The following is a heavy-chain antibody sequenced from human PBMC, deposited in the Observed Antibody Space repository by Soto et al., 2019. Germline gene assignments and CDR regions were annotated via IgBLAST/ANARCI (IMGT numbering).Heavy chain of an antibody. D-gene: IGHD1-26*01. CDR2: MSGTSDDR. V-gene: IGHV3-23*01. Sequence: EVHLLESGGGLVQPGGSLRLSCAASGFMFSAYAMHWVRQAPGQGLEWVSSMSGTSDDRYYADSVKGRFTVSSDSSTDTLYLQMNSLRDEETALYFCAREDGGSPFDSWGQGPLVIVSS. CDR1: GFMFSAYA. J-gene: IGHJ4*02. CDR3: AREDGGSPFDS.